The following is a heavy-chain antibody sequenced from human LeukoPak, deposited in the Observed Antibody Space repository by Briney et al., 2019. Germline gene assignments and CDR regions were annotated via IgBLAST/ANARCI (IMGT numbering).Heavy chain of an antibody. CDR3: TRAPVPGNY. D-gene: IGHD3-10*01. J-gene: IGHJ4*02. CDR1: GYTFTTYD. Sequence: ASVKVSCKASGYTFTTYDINWVRQATGQGLEWMGWMNPHSGNTGYAQKFQGRVTMTRDTSISTAYMELSSLTSDDTAMYYCTRAPVPGNYWGQGTLVTVSS. V-gene: IGHV1-8*01. CDR2: MNPHSGNT.